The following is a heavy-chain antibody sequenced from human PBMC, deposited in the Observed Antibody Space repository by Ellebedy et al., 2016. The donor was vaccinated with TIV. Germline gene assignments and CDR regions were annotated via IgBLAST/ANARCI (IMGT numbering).Heavy chain of an antibody. CDR1: GFTFSDHY. J-gene: IGHJ6*02. CDR3: VRAAAEGSTSYYYGLDV. CDR2: VRNKRQGYTT. V-gene: IGHV3-72*01. D-gene: IGHD1-14*01. Sequence: GGSLRLXXAASGFTFSDHYMDWVRQAPGKGVEWIGRVRNKRQGYTTEYAASVKGRFIISRDDSKNSLYLQMSTLKTEDTAVYYCVRAAAEGSTSYYYGLDVWGQGTTVTVSS.